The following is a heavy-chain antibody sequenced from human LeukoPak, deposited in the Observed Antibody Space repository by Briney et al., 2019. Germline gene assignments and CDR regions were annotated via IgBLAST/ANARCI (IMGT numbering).Heavy chain of an antibody. Sequence: SETLSLTCSVSGGSMTNLYWTWLRQPPGKGLEWIGDIYDSGSTRYNTSLESRVTISVDTSKNQFSLKLSSVTAADTAVYYCAKGGNTNFYYGDVWGQGTTVTVSS. V-gene: IGHV4-59*01. J-gene: IGHJ6*02. CDR1: GGSMTNLY. D-gene: IGHD2/OR15-2a*01. CDR3: AKGGNTNFYYGDV. CDR2: IYDSGST.